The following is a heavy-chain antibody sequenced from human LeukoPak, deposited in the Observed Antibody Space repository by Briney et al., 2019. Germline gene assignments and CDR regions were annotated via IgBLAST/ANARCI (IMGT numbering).Heavy chain of an antibody. CDR2: IYYSGST. CDR1: GGSISSSSYY. J-gene: IGHJ4*02. D-gene: IGHD6-13*01. CDR3: ARREQQLDPKKSSNGYFDY. Sequence: PSETLSLTCTVPGGSISSSSYYWGWIRQPPGKGLEWIGSIYYSGSTYYNPSLKSRVTISVDTSKNQFSLKLSSVTAADTAVYYCARREQQLDPKKSSNGYFDYWGQGTLVTVSS. V-gene: IGHV4-39*01.